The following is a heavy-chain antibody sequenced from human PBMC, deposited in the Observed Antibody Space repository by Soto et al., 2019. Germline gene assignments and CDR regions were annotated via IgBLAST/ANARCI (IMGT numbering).Heavy chain of an antibody. J-gene: IGHJ6*02. CDR3: ARDGDGRMTTNPYYYNGMDV. Sequence: SETLSLTCAVYGGSFSGYYWSWIRQPPGKGLEWIGYVFYTGRANYNASLKSRVSISLDTSNYQFSLKLSSVTAADTAVYYCARDGDGRMTTNPYYYNGMDVWGPGTTVTVSS. CDR1: GGSFSGYY. D-gene: IGHD4-4*01. V-gene: IGHV4-59*01. CDR2: VFYTGRA.